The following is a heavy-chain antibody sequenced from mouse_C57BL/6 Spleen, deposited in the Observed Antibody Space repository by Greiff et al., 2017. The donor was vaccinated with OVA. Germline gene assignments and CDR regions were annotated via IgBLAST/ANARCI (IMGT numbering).Heavy chain of an antibody. CDR1: GYTFTSYW. V-gene: IGHV1-5*01. D-gene: IGHD2-1*01. Sequence: VQLQQSGTVLARPGASVKMSCKTSGYTFTSYWMHWVKQRPGQGLEWIGAIYPGNSDTSYNQKFKGKAKLTAVTSASTAYMELSSLTNEDSAVYYCTRSHGNYEDAMDYWGQGTSVTVSS. J-gene: IGHJ4*01. CDR2: IYPGNSDT. CDR3: TRSHGNYEDAMDY.